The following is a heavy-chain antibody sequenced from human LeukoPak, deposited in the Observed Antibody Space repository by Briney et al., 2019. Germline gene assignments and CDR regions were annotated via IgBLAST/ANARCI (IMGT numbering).Heavy chain of an antibody. CDR3: AREDYYYGMDV. CDR1: GSTFSSYD. J-gene: IGHJ6*02. Sequence: GGSLRLSCAASGSTFSSYDMHWVRQATGKGLEWVSAIGTAGDTYYPGSVKGRFTISRENAKNSLYLQMNSLRAGDTAVYYCAREDYYYGMDVWGQGTTVTVSS. V-gene: IGHV3-13*01. CDR2: IGTAGDT.